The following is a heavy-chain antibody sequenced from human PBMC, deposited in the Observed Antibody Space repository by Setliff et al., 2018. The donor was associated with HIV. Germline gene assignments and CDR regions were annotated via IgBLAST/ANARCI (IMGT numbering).Heavy chain of an antibody. CDR2: ISYDGNNQ. CDR3: AGDGGGYNYGSVRYFDY. J-gene: IGHJ4*02. CDR1: GFNFGSYA. Sequence: PGGSLRLSCAVSGFNFGSYAIHWVRLAPGQGPQWVALISYDGNNQWYADSVKGRFTISRDNSKNTLHLELNNLRPEDTAVYYRAGDGGGYNYGSVRYFDYWSQGTLVTVSS. V-gene: IGHV3-30-3*01. D-gene: IGHD5-18*01.